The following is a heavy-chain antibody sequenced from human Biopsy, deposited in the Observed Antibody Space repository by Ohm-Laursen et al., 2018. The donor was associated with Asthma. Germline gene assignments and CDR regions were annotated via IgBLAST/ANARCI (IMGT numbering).Heavy chain of an antibody. Sequence: SQTLSLTCAVSGVSIDSGDYSWTWIRQSPGVGLEWIGYIYRNGDTYYNPTLKNRVTISIDRSKNQFSLRLRSVTAADTAVYYCARGWNCGGDCYSLDSWGQGTLVTVSS. CDR1: GVSIDSGDYS. V-gene: IGHV4-30-2*06. J-gene: IGHJ4*02. D-gene: IGHD2-21*02. CDR2: IYRNGDT. CDR3: ARGWNCGGDCYSLDS.